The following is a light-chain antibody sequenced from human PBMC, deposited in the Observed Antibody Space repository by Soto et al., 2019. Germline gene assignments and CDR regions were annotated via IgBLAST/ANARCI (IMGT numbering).Light chain of an antibody. CDR2: DAS. J-gene: IGKJ4*01. CDR1: QSISSW. V-gene: IGKV1-5*01. CDR3: QQYDNWPVT. Sequence: DIQMTQSPSTLSASVGDRVTITCRASQSISSWLAWYQQKPGKAPKLLIYDASSGATGIPARFSGSGSGTEFTLTINSLQSEDFAIYYCQQYDNWPVTFGGGTKVDIK.